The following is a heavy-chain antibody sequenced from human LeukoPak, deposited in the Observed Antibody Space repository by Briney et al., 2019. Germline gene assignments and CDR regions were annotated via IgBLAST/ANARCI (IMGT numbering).Heavy chain of an antibody. D-gene: IGHD1-26*01. CDR3: ARGEVVGTSFDC. CDR2: VHYNGNT. J-gene: IGHJ4*02. CDR1: GGSFSDYNYY. V-gene: IGHV4-30-4*01. Sequence: SQTLSLTCTVSGGSFSDYNYYWNWIRQPPGKGLEWIGSVHYNGNTYYNPSLKSRIIISLDKSKSQFSLKLTSVTVADTAVYYCARGEVVGTSFDCWGQGTLVTVSS.